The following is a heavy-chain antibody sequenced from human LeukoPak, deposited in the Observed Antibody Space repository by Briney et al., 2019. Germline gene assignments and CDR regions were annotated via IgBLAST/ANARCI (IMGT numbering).Heavy chain of an antibody. CDR3: AREGGIVLMVYAIFDY. V-gene: IGHV4-38-2*02. CDR2: IYHSGST. D-gene: IGHD2-8*01. Sequence: SETLSLTCTVSGYSISSGYYWGWIRQPPGKGLEWIGSIYHSGSTYYNPSLKSRVTISVDTSKNQFSLKLSSVTAADTAVYYCAREGGIVLMVYAIFDYWGQGTLVTVSS. CDR1: GYSISSGYY. J-gene: IGHJ4*02.